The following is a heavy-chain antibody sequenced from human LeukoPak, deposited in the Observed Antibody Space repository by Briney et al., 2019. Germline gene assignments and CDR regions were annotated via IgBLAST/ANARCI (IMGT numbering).Heavy chain of an antibody. V-gene: IGHV4-59*01. CDR3: ARAWGDIVVVPAAPYGMDV. CDR1: GGSISSYY. CDR2: IFYSGST. D-gene: IGHD2-2*01. J-gene: IGHJ6*02. Sequence: SETLSLTCTVSGGSISSYYWTWIRQPPGKGLEWIGYIFYSGSTSYNPSLKSRVTISLDTSKNQFSLKLSSVTAADTAVYYCARAWGDIVVVPAAPYGMDVWGQGTTVTVSS.